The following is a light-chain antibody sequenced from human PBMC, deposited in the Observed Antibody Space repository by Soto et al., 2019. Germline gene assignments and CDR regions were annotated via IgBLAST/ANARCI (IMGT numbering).Light chain of an antibody. Sequence: QSALTQPPSASGSPGQSVTISCTGTSSDVGGYNYVSWYQQHPGKAPKLMIYEVTKRPSGVPDRFSGSKSGNTASLTVSGLLAEDEADYYCSSHVGINNVVFGGGTKVTVL. V-gene: IGLV2-8*01. CDR3: SSHVGINNVV. CDR1: SSDVGGYNY. J-gene: IGLJ3*02. CDR2: EVT.